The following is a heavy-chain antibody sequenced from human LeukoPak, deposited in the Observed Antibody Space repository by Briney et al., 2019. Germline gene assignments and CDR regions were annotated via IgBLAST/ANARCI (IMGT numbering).Heavy chain of an antibody. CDR2: MNPNSGNT. D-gene: IGHD3-3*01. Sequence: ASVKVSCKASGYTFTTYDINWVRQAPGQGLEWVAWMNPNSGNTGYAQKFQGRVTMTRNTSISTAYMELSSLRSEDTAVYYCARGRDGSGYSRDYYYGMDVWGQGTTVTVSS. J-gene: IGHJ6*02. V-gene: IGHV1-8*01. CDR3: ARGRDGSGYSRDYYYGMDV. CDR1: GYTFTTYD.